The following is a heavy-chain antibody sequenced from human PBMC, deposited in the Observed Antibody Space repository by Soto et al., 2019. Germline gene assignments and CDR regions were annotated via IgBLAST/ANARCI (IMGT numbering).Heavy chain of an antibody. CDR1: GFSFSSFA. J-gene: IGHJ6*04. Sequence: EVLLLESGGGLVQPGGSLRLSCEASGFSFSSFAMNWVRQAPGKGLEWVSAIGDSGASTYYADSVKGRFTISRDNSRNTLYLQRNRLRAEDTAVYYCAKGGELDVWGNGTTVNVSS. V-gene: IGHV3-23*01. D-gene: IGHD3-16*01. CDR3: AKGGELDV. CDR2: IGDSGAST.